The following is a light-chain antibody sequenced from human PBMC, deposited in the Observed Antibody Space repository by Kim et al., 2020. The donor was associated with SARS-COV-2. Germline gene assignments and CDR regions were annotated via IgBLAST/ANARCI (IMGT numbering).Light chain of an antibody. CDR2: GAS. J-gene: IGKJ2*01. CDR1: QSIGTK. V-gene: IGKV3D-15*01. CDR3: QHYYDGPPFN. Sequence: EIVMTQSPATLSVSPGDRVTLSCRASQSIGTKLAWYLQKPGQAPSLLIYGASTRATGSPARFSGSGSGTEFTLAISSLQFEDFAVYFCQHYYDGPPFNFGPGTKLEI.